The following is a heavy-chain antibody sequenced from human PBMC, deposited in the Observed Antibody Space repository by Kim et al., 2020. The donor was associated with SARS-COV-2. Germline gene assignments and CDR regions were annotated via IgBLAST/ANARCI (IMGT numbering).Heavy chain of an antibody. CDR2: INTNTGNP. V-gene: IGHV7-4-1*02. CDR1: GYTFTSYA. J-gene: IGHJ3*02. Sequence: ASVKVSCKASGYTFTSYAMNWVRQAPGQGLEWMGWINTNTGNPTYAQGFTGRFVFSLDTSVSTAYLQISSLKAEDTAVYYCARDSPYYYDSSGYYNFPRHDAFDIWGQGTMVTVSS. D-gene: IGHD3-22*01. CDR3: ARDSPYYYDSSGYYNFPRHDAFDI.